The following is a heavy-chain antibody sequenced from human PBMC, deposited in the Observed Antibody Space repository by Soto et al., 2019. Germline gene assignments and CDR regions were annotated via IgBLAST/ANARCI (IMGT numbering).Heavy chain of an antibody. V-gene: IGHV1-69*13. D-gene: IGHD6-19*01. CDR2: IIPIFGTA. Sequence: GASVKVSCKASGRTFSSYAISWVRQAPGQGLEWMGGIIPIFGTANYAQKFQGRVAITADESTSTAYMELSSLRSEDTAVYYCASDWLGGAVAGKFYYGMDVWGQGTTVTVSS. J-gene: IGHJ6*02. CDR3: ASDWLGGAVAGKFYYGMDV. CDR1: GRTFSSYA.